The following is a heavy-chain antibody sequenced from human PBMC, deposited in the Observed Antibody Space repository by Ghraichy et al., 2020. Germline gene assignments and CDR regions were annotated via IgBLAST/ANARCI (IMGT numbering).Heavy chain of an antibody. V-gene: IGHV4-4*07. J-gene: IGHJ3*02. Sequence: SETLSLTCTVSGGSISSYYWSWIRQPAGKGLEWIGRIYTSGSTNYNPSLKSRVTMSVDTSKNQFSLKLSSVTAADTAVYYCARGKLGYCSGGSCYSIDAFDIWGQGTMVTVSS. CDR2: IYTSGST. CDR3: ARGKLGYCSGGSCYSIDAFDI. CDR1: GGSISSYY. D-gene: IGHD2-15*01.